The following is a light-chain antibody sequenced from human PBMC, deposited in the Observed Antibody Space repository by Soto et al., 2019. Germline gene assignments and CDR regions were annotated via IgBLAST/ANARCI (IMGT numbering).Light chain of an antibody. CDR3: QQRFCWPPIT. CDR2: DAS. Sequence: EIVLTQSPATLSLSPGERATLSCRASQSISIYLAWYQQKPGQAPRLLIHDASNRATGVPARFSGSGSGTDFTLTISSLEPEDFAVYYCQQRFCWPPITFGQGTRLEI. V-gene: IGKV3-11*01. CDR1: QSISIY. J-gene: IGKJ5*01.